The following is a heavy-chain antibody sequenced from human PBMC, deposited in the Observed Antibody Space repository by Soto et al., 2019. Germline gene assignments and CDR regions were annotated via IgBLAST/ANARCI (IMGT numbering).Heavy chain of an antibody. CDR3: ARSSRGGRVGKVDDYYGMDV. Sequence: QVQLVESGGGVVQPGRSLRLSCAASGFTFSSYAMHWVRQAPGKGLEWVAVISYDGSKKYYADSVKGRFTISSDNSKKPMYLQMNSLRAEDTAVTYWARSSRGGRVGKVDDYYGMDVWGQGTTVTVSS. D-gene: IGHD3-16*01. CDR1: GFTFSSYA. J-gene: IGHJ6*02. V-gene: IGHV3-30-3*01. CDR2: ISYDGSKK.